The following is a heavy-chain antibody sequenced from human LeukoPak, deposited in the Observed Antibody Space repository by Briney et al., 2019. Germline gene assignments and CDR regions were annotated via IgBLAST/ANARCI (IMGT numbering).Heavy chain of an antibody. Sequence: SETLSLTCTVSTGSISGYYWSWIRQPPGKRLEWIGYIYSSGSTSYNPSLRSRVTMSVDTSKNQFSLILKSVTAADTAVYYCARSPPEYSSSSEVGWFDPWGQGTLVTVSS. D-gene: IGHD6-6*01. CDR3: ARSPPEYSSSSEVGWFDP. CDR2: IYSSGST. V-gene: IGHV4-4*09. J-gene: IGHJ5*02. CDR1: TGSISGYY.